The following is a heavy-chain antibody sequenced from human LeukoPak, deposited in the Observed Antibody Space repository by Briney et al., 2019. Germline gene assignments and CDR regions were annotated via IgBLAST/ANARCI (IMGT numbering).Heavy chain of an antibody. CDR1: GYTFTSYG. CDR2: ISAYNGNT. V-gene: IGHV1-18*01. D-gene: IGHD3-22*01. J-gene: IGHJ4*02. CDR3: ARVGYYYDSSGYYPDANFDY. Sequence: GASVKVSCKASGYTFTSYGISWVRQAPGQGLEWMGWISAYNGNTNYAQKLQGRVTMTTDTSTSTAYMELRSLRSDDTAVYYCARVGYYYDSSGYYPDANFDYWGQGAWSPSPQ.